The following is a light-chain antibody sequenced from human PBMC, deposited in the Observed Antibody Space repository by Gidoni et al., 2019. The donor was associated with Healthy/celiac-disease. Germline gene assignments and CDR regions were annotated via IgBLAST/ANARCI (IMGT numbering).Light chain of an antibody. CDR1: SSDVGGYNY. J-gene: IGLJ1*01. CDR2: DVS. CDR3: SSYTSSSSTQGFYV. V-gene: IGLV2-14*01. Sequence: QSALTQPASVSGSPGQSITISCTGTSSDVGGYNYVSWYQQHPGKAPKLMIYDVSNRPSGVSNRFSGSKSGNTASLTISGLQAEDEADYYCSSYTSSSSTQGFYVFGTGTKVTVL.